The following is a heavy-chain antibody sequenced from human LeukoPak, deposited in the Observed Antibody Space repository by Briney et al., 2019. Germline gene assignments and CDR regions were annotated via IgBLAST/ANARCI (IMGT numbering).Heavy chain of an antibody. CDR3: AREVGRSAAL. D-gene: IGHD6-13*01. V-gene: IGHV3-21*01. CDR1: GFTFSSFS. CDR2: ISGSSRYI. J-gene: IGHJ4*02. Sequence: PGGSLRLSCAASGFTFSSFSMDWVRQAPGKGLEWVSSISGSSRYIYYADSAKGRFTISRDNAKNSLYLQMNSLRADDTAVYYCAREVGRSAALWGQGTLVTVSS.